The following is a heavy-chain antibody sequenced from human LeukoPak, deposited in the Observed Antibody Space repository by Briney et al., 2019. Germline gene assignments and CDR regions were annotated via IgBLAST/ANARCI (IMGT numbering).Heavy chain of an antibody. CDR1: GFTVSSNS. J-gene: IGHJ4*02. CDR2: IYSDNT. CDR3: ARRAGAYSHPYDY. Sequence: GGSLRLSCTVSGFTVSSNSMSWVSQAPGKGVEWVSFIYSDNTHYSDSVKGRFTISRDNSKNTLYLQMNSLRAEDTAVYYRARRAGAYSHPYDYWGQGTLVTVSS. V-gene: IGHV3-53*01. D-gene: IGHD4/OR15-4a*01.